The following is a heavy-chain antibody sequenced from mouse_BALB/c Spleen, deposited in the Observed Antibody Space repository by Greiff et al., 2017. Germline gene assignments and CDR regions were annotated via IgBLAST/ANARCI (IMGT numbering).Heavy chain of an antibody. CDR3: AVHGNPYAMDY. V-gene: IGHV1-55*01. J-gene: IGHJ4*01. D-gene: IGHD2-1*01. CDR1: GYNFTSYW. CDR2: IYPGSGST. Sequence: QVQLQQPGAELVKPVTSVTLSCTASGYNFTSYWINWVKLRPGQGLEWIGDIYPGSGSTNYNEKFKSKATLTVDTSSSTAYMQLSSLASEDSALYDCAVHGNPYAMDYWGQGTSVTVSA.